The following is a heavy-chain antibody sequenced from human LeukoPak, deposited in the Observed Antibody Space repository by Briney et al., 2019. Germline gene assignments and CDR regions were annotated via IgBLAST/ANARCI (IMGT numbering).Heavy chain of an antibody. Sequence: ASVKVSCKVSGYTLTELSMHWVRQAPGKGLEWMGGFDPEDGETIYAQKFQGRVTMTEDTSTDTAYMELSSLRSEDTAVYYCATERPGIAAAGTLNWFDPWGQEPWSPSPQ. V-gene: IGHV1-24*01. D-gene: IGHD6-13*01. J-gene: IGHJ5*02. CDR2: FDPEDGET. CDR3: ATERPGIAAAGTLNWFDP. CDR1: GYTLTELS.